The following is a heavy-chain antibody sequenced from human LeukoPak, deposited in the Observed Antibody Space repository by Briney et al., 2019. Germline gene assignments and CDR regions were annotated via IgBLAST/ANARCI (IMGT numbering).Heavy chain of an antibody. D-gene: IGHD3-22*01. CDR3: ASTPGPYYYDSSGYLYY. CDR2: IYPGDSDT. J-gene: IGHJ4*02. Sequence: KSGESLKTSCKGSGYSFTSYWIGWVRQMPGKGLEGMGIIYPGDSDTRYSPSFQGQVTISADKSISTAYLQWSSLKASDTAMYYCASTPGPYYYDSSGYLYYWGQGTLVTVSS. V-gene: IGHV5-51*01. CDR1: GYSFTSYW.